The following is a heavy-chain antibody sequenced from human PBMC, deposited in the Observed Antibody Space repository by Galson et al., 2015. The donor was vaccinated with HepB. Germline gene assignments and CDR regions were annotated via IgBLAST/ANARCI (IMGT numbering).Heavy chain of an antibody. CDR1: GFTFSSYA. V-gene: IGHV3-64*01. CDR2: ISSNGGST. Sequence: SLRLSCAASGFTFSSYAMHWVRQAPGKGLEYVSAISSNGGSTYYANSVKGRFTISRDNSKNTLYLQMGSLRAEDMAVYYCARGRWLPSDWGQGTLVTVSS. J-gene: IGHJ4*02. CDR3: ARGRWLPSD. D-gene: IGHD3-22*01.